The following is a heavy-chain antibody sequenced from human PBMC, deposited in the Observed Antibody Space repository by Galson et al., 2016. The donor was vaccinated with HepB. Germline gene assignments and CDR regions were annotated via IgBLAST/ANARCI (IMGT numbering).Heavy chain of an antibody. CDR2: ISRSGDLT. D-gene: IGHD1/OR15-1a*01. V-gene: IGHV3-23*01. CDR1: AFSFSSTG. CDR3: AKIGTPGLWYFDL. Sequence: SLRLSCAASAFSFSSTGMSWARQARGKGPEWVSSISRSGDLTYYAESEKGRFTVSRDNTQNTLFLQMNSLRAEDTAVYFCAKIGTPGLWYFDLWGRGTLVTVSS. J-gene: IGHJ2*01.